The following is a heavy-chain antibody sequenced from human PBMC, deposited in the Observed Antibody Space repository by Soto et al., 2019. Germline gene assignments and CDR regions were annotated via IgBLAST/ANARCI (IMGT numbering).Heavy chain of an antibody. CDR3: AREAVDGYNYNLDY. CDR1: GDTVFSNSAA. J-gene: IGHJ4*02. CDR2: TYFRSKWYS. D-gene: IGHD5-12*01. Sequence: TLSLTCVISGDTVFSNSAAWTWIGQSPSRGLEWLGRTYFRSKWYSEYAISVKGRITFNPDTSKNQFSLQLNSVTPEDTAVYYCAREAVDGYNYNLDYWGQGTLVTVSS. V-gene: IGHV6-1*01.